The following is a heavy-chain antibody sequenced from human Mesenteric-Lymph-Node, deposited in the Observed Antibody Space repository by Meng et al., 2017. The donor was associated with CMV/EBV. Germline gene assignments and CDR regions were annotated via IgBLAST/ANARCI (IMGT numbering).Heavy chain of an antibody. J-gene: IGHJ5*02. CDR3: ARGVPTYYDILTGYFRFDP. CDR1: FSSYA. Sequence: FSSYAISWVRQAPGQGLEWMGGIIPIFGTANYAQKFQGRVTITTDESTSTAYMELSSLRSEDTAVYYCARGVPTYYDILTGYFRFDPWGQGTLVTVSS. V-gene: IGHV1-69*05. D-gene: IGHD3-9*01. CDR2: IIPIFGTA.